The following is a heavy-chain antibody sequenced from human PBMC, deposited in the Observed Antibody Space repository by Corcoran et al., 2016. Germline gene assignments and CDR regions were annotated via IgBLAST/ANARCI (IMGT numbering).Heavy chain of an antibody. CDR3: ARSPKVVGDFDY. J-gene: IGHJ4*02. D-gene: IGHD2-15*01. CDR1: GGSISRSLYY. CDR2: MYYNEIT. Sequence: QLHLQESGPGLVKPSETLSLTCTVSGGSISRSLYYWGWVRQPPGKEMEWIGSMYYNEITYYNPSLKSRVTISADMSRNQFSLKLSSMTAADTAIYYCARSPKVVGDFDYRGQGALVTVSS. V-gene: IGHV4-39*07.